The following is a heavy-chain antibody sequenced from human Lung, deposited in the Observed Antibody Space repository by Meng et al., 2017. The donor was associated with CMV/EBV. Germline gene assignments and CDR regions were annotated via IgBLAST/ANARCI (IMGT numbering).Heavy chain of an antibody. D-gene: IGHD3-10*01. J-gene: IGHJ6*02. CDR1: GFTFSSYW. V-gene: IGHV3-74*01. CDR2: INSDGSST. CDR3: ARDLRVLGVKGGSRYYGMDV. Sequence: GGSLRLXCAASGFTFSSYWMHWVRQAPGKGLVWVSRINSDGSSTSYADSVKGRFTISRDNAKNTLYLQMNSLRAEDTAVYYCARDLRVLGVKGGSRYYGMDVWGQGTTVTVSS.